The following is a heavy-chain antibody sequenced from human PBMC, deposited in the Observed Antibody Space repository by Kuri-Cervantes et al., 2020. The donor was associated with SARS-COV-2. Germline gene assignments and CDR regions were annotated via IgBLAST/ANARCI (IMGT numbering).Heavy chain of an antibody. CDR3: ARDSPSYVFWSGYYRGYYYYYMDV. CDR1: GFTFSSYW. J-gene: IGHJ6*03. D-gene: IGHD3-3*01. Sequence: GESLKISCAASGFTFSSYWMHWVRQAPGKGLVWVSRINSDGSSTSYADSVKGRFTISRDNAKNTLYLQMNSLRADDTAVYYCARDSPSYVFWSGYYRGYYYYYMDVWGKGTSVTVSS. V-gene: IGHV3-74*01. CDR2: INSDGSST.